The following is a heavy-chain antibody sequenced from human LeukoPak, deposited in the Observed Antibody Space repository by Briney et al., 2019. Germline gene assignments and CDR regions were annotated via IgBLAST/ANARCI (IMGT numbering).Heavy chain of an antibody. J-gene: IGHJ4*02. CDR3: ASPADYCSSTSCYGVY. CDR1: EFTFSSYW. Sequence: GGSLRLSCAASEFTFSSYWMSWVRQAPGKGLEWVANIKQDGSEKYYVDSVKGRFTISRDNAKNSLYLQMNSLRAEDTAVYYCASPADYCSSTSCYGVYWGQGTLVTVSS. V-gene: IGHV3-7*01. D-gene: IGHD2-2*01. CDR2: IKQDGSEK.